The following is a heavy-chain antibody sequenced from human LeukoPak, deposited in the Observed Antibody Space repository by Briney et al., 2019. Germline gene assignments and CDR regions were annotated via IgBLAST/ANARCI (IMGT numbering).Heavy chain of an antibody. CDR1: GHTFTSYG. CDR3: ARAHSSGCYLGGY. Sequence: ASVKVSCKASGHTFTSYGISWVRQAPGQGLEWMGWISAYNGNTNYAQKLQGRVTMTTDTSTSTAYMELMSLRSDVTAVYYCARAHSSGCYLGGYWGQGTLVTVSS. D-gene: IGHD6-19*01. J-gene: IGHJ4*02. V-gene: IGHV1-18*01. CDR2: ISAYNGNT.